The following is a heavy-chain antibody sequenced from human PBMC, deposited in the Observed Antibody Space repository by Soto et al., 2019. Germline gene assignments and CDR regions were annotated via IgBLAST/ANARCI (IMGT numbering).Heavy chain of an antibody. CDR1: GYTFTSYG. D-gene: IGHD2-2*01. J-gene: IGHJ4*02. V-gene: IGHV1-18*01. CDR3: ARGIVVVPAAKTNGGYDLSYLDY. CDR2: ISAYNGNT. Sequence: ASVKVSCXASGYTFTSYGISWVRQAPGQGLEWMGWISAYNGNTNYAQKLQGRVTMTTDTSTSTAYMELRSLRSDDTAVYYCARGIVVVPAAKTNGGYDLSYLDYWGQGTLVTVSS.